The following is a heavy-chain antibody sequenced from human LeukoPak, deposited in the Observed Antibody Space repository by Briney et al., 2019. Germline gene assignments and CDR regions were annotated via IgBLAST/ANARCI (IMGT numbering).Heavy chain of an antibody. V-gene: IGHV3-23*01. J-gene: IGHJ4*02. CDR1: GFIFNSYA. Sequence: GGSLRLSCAASGFIFNSYAMTWVRQAPGEGLEWVASITGSTRTTYYADSVKGRFTITRDNAENSLFLQMNSLTLEDTAVYYCATDKAYSTFNYWGQGTLVTVSS. CDR2: ITGSTRTT. D-gene: IGHD2-21*01. CDR3: ATDKAYSTFNY.